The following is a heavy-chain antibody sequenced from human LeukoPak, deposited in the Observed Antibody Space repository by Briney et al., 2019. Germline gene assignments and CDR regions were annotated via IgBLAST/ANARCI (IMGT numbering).Heavy chain of an antibody. J-gene: IGHJ5*02. CDR2: INTNTGNP. D-gene: IGHD6-13*01. CDR1: GYTFTSYG. CDR3: ARVHRIAAADL. V-gene: IGHV7-4-1*02. Sequence: ASVKVSCKASGYTFTSYGISWVRQAPGQGLEWMGWINTNTGNPTYAQGFTGRFVFSLDTSVSTAYLQISSLKAEDTAVYYCARVHRIAAADLWGQGTLVTVSS.